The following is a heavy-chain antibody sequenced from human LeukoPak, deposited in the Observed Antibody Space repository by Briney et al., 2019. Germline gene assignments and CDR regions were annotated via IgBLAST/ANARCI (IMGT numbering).Heavy chain of an antibody. Sequence: PGGSLRLSCAASGFTFSTSWMHWVRRAPGKGLVWVSRINSDGTSTIYADSVKGRFTISRDDAKNTLYLQMNSLRAEDTAVYYCARKSNYYDSSGYYYYFDYWGQGTLVTVSS. CDR3: ARKSNYYDSSGYYYYFDY. CDR2: INSDGTST. CDR1: GFTFSTSW. J-gene: IGHJ4*02. D-gene: IGHD3-22*01. V-gene: IGHV3-74*01.